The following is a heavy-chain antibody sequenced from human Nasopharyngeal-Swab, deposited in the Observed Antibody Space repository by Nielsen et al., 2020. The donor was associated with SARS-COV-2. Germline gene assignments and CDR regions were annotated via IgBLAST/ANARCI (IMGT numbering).Heavy chain of an antibody. CDR2: IYYSGSS. Sequence: RKAPGKGLEWIGSIYYSGSSYYNPSLQSRVTISVDTSKNQFSLKLSSVTAADTAVYYCARRGVRAVISHWGQGTLVTVS. D-gene: IGHD3-10*01. J-gene: IGHJ4*02. V-gene: IGHV4-39*07. CDR3: ARRGVRAVISH.